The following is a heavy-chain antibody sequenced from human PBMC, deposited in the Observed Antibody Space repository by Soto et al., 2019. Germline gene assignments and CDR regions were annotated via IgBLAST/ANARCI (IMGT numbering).Heavy chain of an antibody. CDR2: IYYSGST. CDR1: GGSISSYY. V-gene: IGHV4-59*01. CDR3: ARGRGYVKRNKLHFDY. Sequence: PSETLSLSCTVSGGSISSYYWSWIRQPPGKGLEWIGYIYYSGSTNYNPSLKSRVTISVDTSKNQFSLKLSSVTAADTAVYYCARGRGYVKRNKLHFDYWAKGTLVTVS. J-gene: IGHJ4*02. D-gene: IGHD5-18*01.